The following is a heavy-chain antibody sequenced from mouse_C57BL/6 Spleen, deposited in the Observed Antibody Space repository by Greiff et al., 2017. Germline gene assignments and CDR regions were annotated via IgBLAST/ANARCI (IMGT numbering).Heavy chain of an antibody. CDR3: ARSGGSSGYGFAY. D-gene: IGHD3-2*02. J-gene: IGHJ3*01. CDR1: GYAFSSSW. CDR2: IYPGDGDT. V-gene: IGHV1-82*01. Sequence: VQLQQSGPELVQPGASVKISCKASGYAFSSSWMNWVKQRPGTGLEWIGRIYPGDGDTNYNGKFKGKATLTADKSSSTAYMQLSSLTSEDSAVYFCARSGGSSGYGFAYWGQGTLGTVSA.